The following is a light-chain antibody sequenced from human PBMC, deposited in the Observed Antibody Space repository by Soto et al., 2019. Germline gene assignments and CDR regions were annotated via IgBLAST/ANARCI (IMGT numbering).Light chain of an antibody. J-gene: IGKJ5*01. CDR1: QSISSY. CDR3: QQSLSTPPIT. V-gene: IGKV1-39*01. Sequence: DIQMTQSPSSLSASVGDRVTITCRAAQSISSYLNWYQQKPGKAPKLLIYGATTLQSGVPSRFSGSGSGTDFTLPISNLQPEDFATYFCQQSLSTPPITFGQGTRLDVK. CDR2: GAT.